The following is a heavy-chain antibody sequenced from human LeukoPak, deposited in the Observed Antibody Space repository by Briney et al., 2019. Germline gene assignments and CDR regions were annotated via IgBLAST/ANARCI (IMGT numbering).Heavy chain of an antibody. CDR3: AEDISYGSGSYFDY. D-gene: IGHD3-10*01. V-gene: IGHV3-23*01. CDR1: GFTFSNFA. J-gene: IGHJ4*02. CDR2: ISGSGSDT. Sequence: GGSLRLSCAASGFTFSNFAMSWVRQAPGKGLEWVSTISGSGSDTYYADSVKGRFTISRDNSKNTLHLQMNSLRAEGTAVYFCAEDISYGSGSYFDYWGQGTLVTVSS.